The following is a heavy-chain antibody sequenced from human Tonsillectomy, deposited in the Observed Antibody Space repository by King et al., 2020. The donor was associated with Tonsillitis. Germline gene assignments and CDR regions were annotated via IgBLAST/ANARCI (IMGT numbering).Heavy chain of an antibody. CDR1: GFTFSRYS. D-gene: IGHD6-13*01. Sequence: VQLVESGGGLVQPGGSLRLSCAASGFTFSRYSMNWVRQAPGKGLEWVSYISSSSSTIYYADSVKGRFTISRDNANTSLYLQMNRLRAEDTAVYYCARDQQLVHDYGGQGTLVTVSS. V-gene: IGHV3-48*01. CDR3: ARDQQLVHDY. CDR2: ISSSSSTI. J-gene: IGHJ4*02.